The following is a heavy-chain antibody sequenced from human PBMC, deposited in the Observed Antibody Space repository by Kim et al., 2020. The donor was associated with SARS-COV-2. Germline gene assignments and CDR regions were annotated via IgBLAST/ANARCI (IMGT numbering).Heavy chain of an antibody. J-gene: IGHJ6*02. V-gene: IGHV3-21*01. CDR1: GFTFSSYS. Sequence: GGSLRLSCAASGFTFSSYSMNWVRQAPGKGLEWVSSISSSSSYIYYADSVKGRFTISRDNAKNSLYLQMNSLRAEDTAVYYCAILCGGDCYSYYGMDVWGQGTTVTVSS. CDR3: AILCGGDCYSYYGMDV. D-gene: IGHD2-21*02. CDR2: ISSSSSYI.